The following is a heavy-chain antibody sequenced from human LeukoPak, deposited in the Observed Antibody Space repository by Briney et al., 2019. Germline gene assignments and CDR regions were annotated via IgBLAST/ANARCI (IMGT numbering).Heavy chain of an antibody. Sequence: AGRSLRLSCAASGFTFSSYSMNGVRQAPGKGREGGSYLSSSSSTIYYADPVKGRFTISRDNAKNSLYLQMNSLRAEDTAVYYGARDLAGTGYDYWGQGTLVTVSS. J-gene: IGHJ4*02. CDR2: LSSSSSTI. CDR1: GFTFSSYS. CDR3: ARDLAGTGYDY. D-gene: IGHD3/OR15-3a*01. V-gene: IGHV3-48*01.